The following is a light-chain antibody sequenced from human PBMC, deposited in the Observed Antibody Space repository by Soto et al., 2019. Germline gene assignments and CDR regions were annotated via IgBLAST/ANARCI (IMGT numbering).Light chain of an antibody. CDR3: MQGTHWPPQT. CDR2: KVS. CDR1: QSLVYSDGNTY. V-gene: IGKV2-30*01. Sequence: DVVMTQSPLSLPVTLGQPASISCRSSQSLVYSDGNTYLNWFQQRPGQSPRRLIYKVSNRDSGVPDRFGGSGSGTDFTLKISRVEAEDGGVYYCMQGTHWPPQTFGQGTKVEIK. J-gene: IGKJ1*01.